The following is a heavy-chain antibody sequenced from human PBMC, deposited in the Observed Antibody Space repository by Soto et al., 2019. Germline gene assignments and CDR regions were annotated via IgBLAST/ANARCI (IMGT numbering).Heavy chain of an antibody. CDR3: AKDPLVSSSWPNY. V-gene: IGHV3-23*01. CDR2: ISGSGGST. J-gene: IGHJ4*02. Sequence: LRLSCAASGFTFSSYAMSWVRQAPGKGLEWVSAISGSGGSTYYADSVKGRFTISRDNSKNTLYLQMNSLRAEDTAVHYCAKDPLVSSSWPNYWGQGTLVTVSS. D-gene: IGHD6-13*01. CDR1: GFTFSSYA.